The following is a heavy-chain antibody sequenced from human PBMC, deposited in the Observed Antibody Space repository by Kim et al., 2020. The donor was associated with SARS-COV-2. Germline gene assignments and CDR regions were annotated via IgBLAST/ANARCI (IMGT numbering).Heavy chain of an antibody. Sequence: SVKVSCKASGGTFGTYTITWVRQAPGQGLEWMGGIIPIFGTPDYAQNFQGRVTISADESTSTAYMQLSSLRSDDTAVYYCAKKEIVGPLDCWGQGTLVTVSS. CDR2: IIPIFGTP. CDR1: GGTFGTYT. CDR3: AKKEIVGPLDC. D-gene: IGHD2-15*01. J-gene: IGHJ4*02. V-gene: IGHV1-69*13.